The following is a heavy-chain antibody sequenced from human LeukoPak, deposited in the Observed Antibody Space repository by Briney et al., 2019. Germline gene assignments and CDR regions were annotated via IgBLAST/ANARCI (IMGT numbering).Heavy chain of an antibody. CDR3: ARRLQDDFWSGYYYYYYYGMDV. D-gene: IGHD3-3*01. Sequence: ASVKVSSKASGYTFTSYDINWVRQATGQGLEWMGWMNPNSGNTGYAQKFQGRVTMTRNTSISTAYMELSSLRSEDTAVYYCARRLQDDFWSGYYYYYYYGMDVWGQGTTVTVSS. CDR1: GYTFTSYD. J-gene: IGHJ6*02. CDR2: MNPNSGNT. V-gene: IGHV1-8*01.